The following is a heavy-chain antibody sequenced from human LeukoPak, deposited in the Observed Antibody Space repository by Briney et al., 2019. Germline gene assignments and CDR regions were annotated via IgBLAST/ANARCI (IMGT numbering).Heavy chain of an antibody. D-gene: IGHD3-3*01. Sequence: ASVKVSCKASGGTFSSYAISWVRQAPGQGLEWMGGIIPIFGTANYAQKFQGRVTITADESTSTAYMELSSLRSEDTAVYYCARVTIFGVVTHRMGAFDIWGQGTMVTVSS. CDR2: IIPIFGTA. CDR1: GGTFSSYA. CDR3: ARVTIFGVVTHRMGAFDI. V-gene: IGHV1-69*13. J-gene: IGHJ3*02.